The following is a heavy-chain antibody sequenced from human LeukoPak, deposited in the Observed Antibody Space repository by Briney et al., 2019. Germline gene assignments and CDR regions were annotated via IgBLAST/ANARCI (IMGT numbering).Heavy chain of an antibody. CDR3: ARALGLVKNWFDP. V-gene: IGHV1-2*02. D-gene: IGHD3/OR15-3a*01. CDR2: INPNSGGT. Sequence: ASVTVSCKASGYTFTGYYMHWVRQAPGQGLEWMGWINPNSGGTNYAQKFQGRVTMTRDTSISTAYMELSRLRSDDTAVYYCARALGLVKNWFDPWGQGTLVAVSS. J-gene: IGHJ5*02. CDR1: GYTFTGYY.